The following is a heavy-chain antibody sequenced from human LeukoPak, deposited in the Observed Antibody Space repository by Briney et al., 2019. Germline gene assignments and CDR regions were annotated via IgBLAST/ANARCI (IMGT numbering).Heavy chain of an antibody. Sequence: PSQTLSLTXTVSGGSISSGSYYWGWIRQPAGKGLEWIGRIYTGGSTNYNPSLKSRVTISVDTSKNQFSLKLSSVTAADTAVYYCAGGYYDFWSGYGEPWFDPWGQGTLVTVSS. D-gene: IGHD3-3*01. J-gene: IGHJ5*02. CDR1: GGSISSGSYY. CDR3: AGGYYDFWSGYGEPWFDP. V-gene: IGHV4-61*02. CDR2: IYTGGST.